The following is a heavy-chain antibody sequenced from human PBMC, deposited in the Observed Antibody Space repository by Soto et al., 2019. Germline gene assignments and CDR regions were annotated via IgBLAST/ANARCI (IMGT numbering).Heavy chain of an antibody. J-gene: IGHJ3*02. CDR2: ISAYNGNT. CDR3: ARDRVRGGIMITFGGLDI. D-gene: IGHD3-16*01. Sequence: GASVKVSCKASGYTFTSYGISWVRQAPGQGLEWMGWISAYNGNTNYAQKLQGRVTMTTDTSTSTAYMELRSLRSDDTAVYYCARDRVRGGIMITFGGLDIWAKGQWSPSPQ. CDR1: GYTFTSYG. V-gene: IGHV1-18*01.